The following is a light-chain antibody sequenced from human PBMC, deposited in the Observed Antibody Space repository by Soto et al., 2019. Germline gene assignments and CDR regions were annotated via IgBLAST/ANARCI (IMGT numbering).Light chain of an antibody. CDR1: SSDVGGYNY. Sequence: QSALTQPASVFGSPGQAITISCTGTSSDVGGYNYVSWYQQHPGKAPKLMIYDVSNRRSGVANRFSGSKSGNTASLTISGLQAEHEADYYCSSYTSSSTYVFGTGTKVTVL. J-gene: IGLJ1*01. CDR3: SSYTSSSTYV. CDR2: DVS. V-gene: IGLV2-14*01.